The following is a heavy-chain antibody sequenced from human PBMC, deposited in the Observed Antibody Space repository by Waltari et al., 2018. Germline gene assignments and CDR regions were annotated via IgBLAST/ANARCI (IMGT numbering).Heavy chain of an antibody. J-gene: IGHJ6*01. CDR1: GFTFVNYW. V-gene: IGHV3-7*04. CDR2: IKEDGTEE. Sequence: GESGGGLVQPGGSLRLSCTASGFTFVNYWMSWVRQAPGKGLQWVAYIKEDGTEESYLDSLKGRFTISRDNAKNSLYLQMNSLRAEDTAVYYCARVSIFGVVIRHYGMDVWGQGTTVTVSS. D-gene: IGHD3-3*01. CDR3: ARVSIFGVVIRHYGMDV.